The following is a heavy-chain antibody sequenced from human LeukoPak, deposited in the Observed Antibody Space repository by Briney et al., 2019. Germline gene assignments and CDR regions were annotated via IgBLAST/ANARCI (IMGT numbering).Heavy chain of an antibody. CDR3: ARTRDSGSSDV. D-gene: IGHD3-10*01. J-gene: IGHJ4*02. CDR2: VHYDGSS. V-gene: IGHV4-39*07. Sequence: SETLSLTCTVSGGSVSSSSYYWGWIRQPPGKGLEWIGTVHYDGSSYYDTSLKSRVTISVDTSKNQLSLKLSSVTAADTAVYYCARTRDSGSSDVWGQGTLVTVSS. CDR1: GGSVSSSSYY.